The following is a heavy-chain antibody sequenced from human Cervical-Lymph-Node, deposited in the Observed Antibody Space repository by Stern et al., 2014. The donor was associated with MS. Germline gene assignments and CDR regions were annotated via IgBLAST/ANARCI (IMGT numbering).Heavy chain of an antibody. CDR1: GGTFSSYA. Sequence: QLVQSGAEVKKPGSSVTVSCKASGGTFSSYAFSWVRQAPGQGLEWVGGIIPIIGTANYAQRFQGRVTITADQSIKTAYMEVNSLRSEDTAVYYCARDQRHYGSGHYAFDIWGQGTMVTVSS. J-gene: IGHJ3*02. CDR2: IIPIIGTA. D-gene: IGHD3-10*01. V-gene: IGHV1-69*01. CDR3: ARDQRHYGSGHYAFDI.